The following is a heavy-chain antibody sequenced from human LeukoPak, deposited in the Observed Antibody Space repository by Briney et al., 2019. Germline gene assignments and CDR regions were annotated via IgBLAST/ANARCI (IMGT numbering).Heavy chain of an antibody. CDR1: GFTFSRIA. J-gene: IGHJ4*02. V-gene: IGHV3-30-3*01. Sequence: GGSLRLSCAASGFTFSRIAMSCVRQAPGKGLEWVAVISYDGSNKYYADSVKGRFTISRDNSKNTLYLQMNSLRAEDTAVYYCARDPIHYYGSGSYQYYFDYWGQGTLVTVSS. D-gene: IGHD3-10*01. CDR2: ISYDGSNK. CDR3: ARDPIHYYGSGSYQYYFDY.